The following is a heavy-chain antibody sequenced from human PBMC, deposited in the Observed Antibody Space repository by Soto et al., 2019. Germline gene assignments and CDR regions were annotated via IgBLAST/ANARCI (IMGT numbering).Heavy chain of an antibody. CDR1: GYSFTSYW. V-gene: IGHV5-10-1*01. J-gene: IGHJ6*02. D-gene: IGHD6-19*01. Sequence: LKISCKGSGYSFTSYWIIWVRQMPVKGLEWMGRIDPSDSYTNYSPSFQGHVTISADKSISTAYLQWSSLKASDTAMYYCARLAVAGTSYYYYGMDVWGQGTMVTVSS. CDR2: IDPSDSYT. CDR3: ARLAVAGTSYYYYGMDV.